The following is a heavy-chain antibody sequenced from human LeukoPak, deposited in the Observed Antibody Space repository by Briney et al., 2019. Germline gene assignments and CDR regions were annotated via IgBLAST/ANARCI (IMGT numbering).Heavy chain of an antibody. CDR1: GGSISSGGYS. CDR3: TRAGCSSASCFHADWFDP. D-gene: IGHD2-2*01. V-gene: IGHV4-30-2*01. J-gene: IGHJ5*02. Sequence: SQTLSLTCTVSGGSISSGGYSWSWIRQPPGKGLEWIGYIYHSGSTYYNPSLKSRVTISVDRSKNQFSLKLSSVTAADTAVYYCTRAGCSSASCFHADWFDPWGQGTLVTVSS. CDR2: IYHSGST.